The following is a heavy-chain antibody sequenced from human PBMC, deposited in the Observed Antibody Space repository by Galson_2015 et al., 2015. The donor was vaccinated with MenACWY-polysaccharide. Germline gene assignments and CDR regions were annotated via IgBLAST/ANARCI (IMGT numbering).Heavy chain of an antibody. CDR2: INSDGSST. CDR3: ARDRPPNGDQDAFDI. J-gene: IGHJ3*02. CDR1: GFTFSSYW. D-gene: IGHD4-17*01. V-gene: IGHV3-74*01. Sequence: SLRLSCAASGFTFSSYWMHWVRQAPGKGLVWVSRINSDGSSTSYADSVKGRFTISRDNAKNTLYLQMNSLRAEDTAVYYCARDRPPNGDQDAFDIWGQGTVVTVSS.